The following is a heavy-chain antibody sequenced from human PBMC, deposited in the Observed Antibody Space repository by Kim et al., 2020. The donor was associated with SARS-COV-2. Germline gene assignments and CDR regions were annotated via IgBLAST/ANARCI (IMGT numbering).Heavy chain of an antibody. CDR3: ARDGGRIAVAGGTTGYYGMDV. J-gene: IGHJ6*02. CDR2: ISSSGSTI. V-gene: IGHV3-48*03. CDR1: GFTFSSYE. Sequence: GGSLRLSCAASGFTFSSYEMNWVRQAPGKGLEWVSYISSSGSTIYYADSVKGRFTISRDNAKNSLYLQMNSLRAEDTAVYYCARDGGRIAVAGGTTGYYGMDVWGQGTTVTVSS. D-gene: IGHD6-19*01.